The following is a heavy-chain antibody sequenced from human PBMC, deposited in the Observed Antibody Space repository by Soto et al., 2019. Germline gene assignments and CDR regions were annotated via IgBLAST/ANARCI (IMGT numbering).Heavy chain of an antibody. CDR3: ARVGSSSWYDASYYYGMDV. V-gene: IGHV4-59*12. CDR1: GGSISSYY. CDR2: IYYSGST. Sequence: SETLSLTCTVSGGSISSYYWSWIRQPPVKGLEWIGYIYYSGSTNYNPSLKSRVTISVDTSKNQFSLKLSSVTAADTAVYYCARVGSSSWYDASYYYGMDVWGQGTTVTVSS. D-gene: IGHD6-13*01. J-gene: IGHJ6*02.